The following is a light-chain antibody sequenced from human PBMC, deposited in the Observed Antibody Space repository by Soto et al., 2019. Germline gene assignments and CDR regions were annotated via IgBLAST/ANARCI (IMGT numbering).Light chain of an antibody. CDR1: QSVSSY. CDR2: DAS. V-gene: IGKV3-11*01. Sequence: EIVLTQSPATLSLSLGERATLSCRASQSVSSYLNWYQQKPGQAPRLLIYDASNRATGIPARFSGSGSGTDFTLTISSLEPEDFAIYYCQQRSNWPLTFGGGTKVEIK. J-gene: IGKJ4*02. CDR3: QQRSNWPLT.